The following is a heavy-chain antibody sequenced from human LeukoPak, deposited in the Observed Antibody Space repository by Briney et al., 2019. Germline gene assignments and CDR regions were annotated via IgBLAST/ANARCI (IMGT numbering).Heavy chain of an antibody. CDR3: AREGIRGSYYTD. J-gene: IGHJ1*01. CDR1: GGSINNYY. Sequence: SETLSLTCTVSGGSINNYYWSWIRQPPGKGLEWIGYIYHSGTTKYNPSLSSRVTISVDTSKNQFSLNLTSVTAADTAVYYCAREGIRGSYYTDWGQGTLVIVSS. V-gene: IGHV4-59*01. D-gene: IGHD1-26*01. CDR2: IYHSGTT.